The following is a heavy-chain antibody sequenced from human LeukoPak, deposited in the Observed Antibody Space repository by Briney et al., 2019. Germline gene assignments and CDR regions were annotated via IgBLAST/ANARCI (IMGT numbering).Heavy chain of an antibody. V-gene: IGHV3-23*01. CDR3: AKDLIVATQEFDY. D-gene: IGHD5-12*01. CDR2: ISGSGGST. Sequence: GGSLRLSCAASGFTFSSYAMSWARQAPGEGMEWVSAISGSGGSTYYADSVKGRFTISRDNSKNALYLQMNSLRAEDTAVYYCAKDLIVATQEFDYWGQGTLVTVSS. J-gene: IGHJ4*02. CDR1: GFTFSSYA.